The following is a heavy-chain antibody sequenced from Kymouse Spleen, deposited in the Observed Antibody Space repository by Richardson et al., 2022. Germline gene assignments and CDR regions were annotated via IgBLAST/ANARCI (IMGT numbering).Heavy chain of an antibody. J-gene: IGHJ4*02. CDR1: GFTFSSYG. Sequence: QVQLVESGGGVVQPGRSLRLSCAASGFTFSSYGMHWVRQAPGKGLEWVAVISYDGSNKYYADSVKGRFTISRDNSKNTLYLQMNSLRAEDTAVYYCAKDDSHDYGVNFDYWGQGTLVTVSS. V-gene: IGHV3-30*18. D-gene: IGHD4-17*01,IGHD4-23*01. CDR3: AKDDSHDYGVNFDY. CDR2: ISYDGSNK.